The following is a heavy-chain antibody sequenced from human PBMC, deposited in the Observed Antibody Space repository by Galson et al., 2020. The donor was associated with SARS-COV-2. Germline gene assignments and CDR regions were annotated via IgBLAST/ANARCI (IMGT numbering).Heavy chain of an antibody. D-gene: IGHD6-13*01. CDR3: LSCSSTRDNY. CDR2: ISSNGGTS. Sequence: GGSLRLSCSASGFTFSDFAMHWVRQTPGKGLEYVSAISSNGGTSFYADAVNGRFTMSRDNAKNTFYLQMTGLRLEDTALYYCLSCSSTRDNYGGQGTLVTVAS. CDR1: GFTFSDFA. J-gene: IGHJ4*02. V-gene: IGHV3-64D*09.